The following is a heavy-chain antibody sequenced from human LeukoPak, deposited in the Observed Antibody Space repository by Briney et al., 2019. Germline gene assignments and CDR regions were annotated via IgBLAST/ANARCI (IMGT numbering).Heavy chain of an antibody. CDR3: ARDRRYYGSGSYYPFDY. J-gene: IGHJ4*02. Sequence: ASVKVSCKASGYTFTSYGISWVRQAPGQGLEWMGWISAYNGNTNYAQKLQGRVTMTTDTSTSTAYMELSSLRSEDTAVYYCARDRRYYGSGSYYPFDYWGQGTLVTVSS. CDR1: GYTFTSYG. V-gene: IGHV1-18*01. CDR2: ISAYNGNT. D-gene: IGHD3-10*01.